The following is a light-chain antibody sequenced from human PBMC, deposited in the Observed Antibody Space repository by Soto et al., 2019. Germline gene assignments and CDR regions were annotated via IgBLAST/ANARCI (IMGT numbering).Light chain of an antibody. CDR1: SSDVGGSNF. Sequence: QSALTQPRSVSGSPGQSVTISCTGSSSDVGGSNFVSWYQQHPVTAPKLVIYDVSKRPSGVPDRFSGSKSGNTASLTISGLQAEDEADYYCCSYAGNSLWVFGGGTKLTVL. J-gene: IGLJ3*02. CDR3: CSYAGNSLWV. CDR2: DVS. V-gene: IGLV2-11*01.